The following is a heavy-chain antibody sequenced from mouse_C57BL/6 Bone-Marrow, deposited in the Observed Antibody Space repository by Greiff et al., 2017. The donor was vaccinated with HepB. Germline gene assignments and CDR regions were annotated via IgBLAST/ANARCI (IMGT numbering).Heavy chain of an antibody. V-gene: IGHV1-5*01. D-gene: IGHD2-2*01. J-gene: IGHJ4*01. CDR3: TSDGYDKDYAMDY. CDR1: GYTFTSYW. CDR2: ISPGNSDT. Sequence: EVQLQQSGTVLARPGASVKMSCKTSGYTFTSYWMHWVKQRPGQGLEWRGAISPGNSDTSYNQKFKGKAKLTAVTSASTAYMELSSLTNEDSAVYYCTSDGYDKDYAMDYWGQGTSVTVSS.